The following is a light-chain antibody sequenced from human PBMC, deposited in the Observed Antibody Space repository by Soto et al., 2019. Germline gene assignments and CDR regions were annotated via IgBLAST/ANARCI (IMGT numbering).Light chain of an antibody. J-gene: IGKJ1*01. CDR3: QQSYSTPPWT. CDR2: AAS. Sequence: DIQMTQSPSSLSASVGDRVTITCRASQSISSYLNWYQQKPGKAPKFLIYAASSLQSGVPSRFSGSGSGTDSTLTISSLQPEDFATYYCQQSYSTPPWTFGQGTKVEI. V-gene: IGKV1-39*01. CDR1: QSISSY.